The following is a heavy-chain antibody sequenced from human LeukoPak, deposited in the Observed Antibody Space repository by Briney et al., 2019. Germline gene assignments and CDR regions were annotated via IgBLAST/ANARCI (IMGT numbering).Heavy chain of an antibody. Sequence: GGSLRLSCAASGFTFSNYAMHWVRQAPGKGLEWVAFIRYDGNYKYYADSVKGRFTISRDNSKNTLYLQTNSLRTEDAAVFYCAKENSGGFDSRGQGTLVTVSS. D-gene: IGHD1-7*01. J-gene: IGHJ4*02. CDR3: AKENSGGFDS. V-gene: IGHV3-30*02. CDR2: IRYDGNYK. CDR1: GFTFSNYA.